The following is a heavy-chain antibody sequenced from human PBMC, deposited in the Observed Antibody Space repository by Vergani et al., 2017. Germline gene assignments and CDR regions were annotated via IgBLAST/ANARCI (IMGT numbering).Heavy chain of an antibody. D-gene: IGHD4-23*01. V-gene: IGHV1-69*08. CDR1: GGTFSSYT. CDR2: IVPILDRK. Sequence: QVQLVQSGAEMKKPGSSVKVSCKSSGGTFSSYTFIWVRLAPGQGLDWMGSIVPILDRKEYAQKFQGRVAITADTSTSTVYMELSSLRSEDTAVYYCARDLGRSRVNSHYGMGVWGRRTTVTVSS. J-gene: IGHJ6*01. CDR3: ARDLGRSRVNSHYGMGV.